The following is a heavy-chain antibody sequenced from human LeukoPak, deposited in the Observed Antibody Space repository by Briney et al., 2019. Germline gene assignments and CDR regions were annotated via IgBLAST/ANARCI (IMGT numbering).Heavy chain of an antibody. CDR2: ISAYNGNT. Sequence: GASVKVSCKASGYTFTSYGISWVRQAPGQGLEWMGWISAYNGNTNYAQKLQGRVTVTTDTSTSTAYMELRSLRSDDTAVYYCARRSYDILTGYYNFDYWGQGTLVTVSS. D-gene: IGHD3-9*01. CDR3: ARRSYDILTGYYNFDY. CDR1: GYTFTSYG. V-gene: IGHV1-18*04. J-gene: IGHJ4*02.